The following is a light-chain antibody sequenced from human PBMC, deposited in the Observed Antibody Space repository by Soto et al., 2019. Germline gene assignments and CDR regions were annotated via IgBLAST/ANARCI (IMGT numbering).Light chain of an antibody. CDR2: GAS. V-gene: IGKV3-20*01. CDR3: QQYGGSRWT. CDR1: QSVSSTD. Sequence: EIFLTQSPGTLPLSPGQSDTLSCRTSQSVSSTDLAWYQQKRGKAPRLLIYGASNRATGIPDRLSGSGSETDFTLTISRLEPEDVAVYYCQQYGGSRWTFGQGPRVDI. J-gene: IGKJ1*01.